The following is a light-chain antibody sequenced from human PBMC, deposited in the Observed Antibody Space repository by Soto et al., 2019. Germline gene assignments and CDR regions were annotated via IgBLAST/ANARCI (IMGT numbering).Light chain of an antibody. Sequence: IVLTQSPGTLSLSAGERATLSCRAGQNISSNYLAWYQQKPGQAPRLLIYGASSRATDIPDRFSGGGSGTDFTLTVNRLEPEDFAVYYCQQYGTSPFTFGPGTRVDIK. CDR3: QQYGTSPFT. V-gene: IGKV3-20*01. J-gene: IGKJ3*01. CDR1: QNISSNY. CDR2: GAS.